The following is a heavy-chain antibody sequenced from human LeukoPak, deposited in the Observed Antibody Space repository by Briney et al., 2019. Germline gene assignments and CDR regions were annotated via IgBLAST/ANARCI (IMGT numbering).Heavy chain of an antibody. J-gene: IGHJ4*02. D-gene: IGHD6-13*01. CDR1: GGSISSYY. V-gene: IGHV4-59*08. CDR3: ARHLGIAAAPFDY. Sequence: SETLSLTCTVSGGSISSYYWSWIRQPPGKGLEWIGYIYYSGSANYNPSLKSRVTISVDTSKNQFSLKLSSVTAADTAVYYCARHLGIAAAPFDYWGQGTLVTVSS. CDR2: IYYSGSA.